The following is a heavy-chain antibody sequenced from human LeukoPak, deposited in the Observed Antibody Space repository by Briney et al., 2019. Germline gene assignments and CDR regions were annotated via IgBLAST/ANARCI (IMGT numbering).Heavy chain of an antibody. CDR2: ISSSGSNI. Sequence: PGGSLRLSCAASGFTFSSYEMNWVRQAPGKGLEWVSYISSSGSNIYYADSVKGRFTISRDTSKNTLYLQMNSLRAEDTALYYCARYCSGTCYSGFQYWGQGTLVTVSS. J-gene: IGHJ4*02. V-gene: IGHV3-48*03. D-gene: IGHD2-2*01. CDR3: ARYCSGTCYSGFQY. CDR1: GFTFSSYE.